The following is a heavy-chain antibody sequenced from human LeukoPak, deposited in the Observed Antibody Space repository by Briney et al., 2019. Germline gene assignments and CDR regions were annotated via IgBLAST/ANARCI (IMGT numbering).Heavy chain of an antibody. CDR1: GFTFSSYA. J-gene: IGHJ4*02. D-gene: IGHD7-27*01. V-gene: IGHV3-30-3*01. Sequence: GRSLRLSCAASGFTFSSYAMHWVRQAPGKGLEWVAVISYDGSNKYYADSVKGRFTISRDNAKSSLYLQMNSLRAEDTAVYYRALANWGSPIDYWGQGTLVTVSS. CDR3: ALANWGSPIDY. CDR2: ISYDGSNK.